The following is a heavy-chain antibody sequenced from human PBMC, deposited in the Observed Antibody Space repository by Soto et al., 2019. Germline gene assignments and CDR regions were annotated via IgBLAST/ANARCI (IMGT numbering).Heavy chain of an antibody. CDR2: IPHAETYH. V-gene: IGHV3-30*19. Sequence: QVQLVESGGGVVQPGRSLRLSCTASGFTFSNYGMHWVRQAPGKGLQWVAVIPHAETYHYYLDYVKGRFTISRDNSKDTLYLQMNSLRVKDSAVYYCVRVDDNLDNGLDHWGQGTLVTVSS. D-gene: IGHD1-1*01. CDR1: GFTFSNYG. CDR3: VRVDDNLDNGLDH. J-gene: IGHJ4*02.